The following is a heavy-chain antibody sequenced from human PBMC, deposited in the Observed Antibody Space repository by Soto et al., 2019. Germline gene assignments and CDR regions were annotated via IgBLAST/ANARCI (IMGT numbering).Heavy chain of an antibody. Sequence: QVQLVESGGGVVQPGRSLRLSCAASGFTFSSYAMHWVRQAPGKGLEWVAVISYEGSKKYYADSVKGRFTISRDNSKNTLYLQMNSLRAEDTAVYYCARDPGITMILGYYYYGMDVWGQGTTVTVSS. D-gene: IGHD3-22*01. CDR2: ISYEGSKK. CDR3: ARDPGITMILGYYYYGMDV. V-gene: IGHV3-30-3*01. J-gene: IGHJ6*02. CDR1: GFTFSSYA.